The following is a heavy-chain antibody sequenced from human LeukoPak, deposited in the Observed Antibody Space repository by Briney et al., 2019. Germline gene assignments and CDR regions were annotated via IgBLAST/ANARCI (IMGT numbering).Heavy chain of an antibody. J-gene: IGHJ4*02. V-gene: IGHV1-8*02. CDR1: GYTFTGYY. D-gene: IGHD3-10*01. Sequence: ASVKVSCKASGYTFTGYYMHWVRQAPGQGLEWMGWMNPNSGNTGYAQKFQGRVTMTRNTSISTAYMELSSLRSEDTAVYYCARGQRYYGSGSTLGYWGQGTLVTVSS. CDR3: ARGQRYYGSGSTLGY. CDR2: MNPNSGNT.